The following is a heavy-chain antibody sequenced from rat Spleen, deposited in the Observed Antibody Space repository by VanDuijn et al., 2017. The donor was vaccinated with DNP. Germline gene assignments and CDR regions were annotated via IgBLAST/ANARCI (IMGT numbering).Heavy chain of an antibody. D-gene: IGHD1-6*01. CDR2: ISYSGST. J-gene: IGHJ2*01. Sequence: EVQLQESGPGLVKPSQSLSLTCSVTDYSITNNYWGWIRKFPGNKMEYIGHISYSGSTNYNPSLKSRFSITRDTSKNQFFLQLNSVTAEDTATYYCARGIIRFDYWGQGVMVTVSS. CDR3: ARGIIRFDY. CDR1: DYSITNNY. V-gene: IGHV3-1*01.